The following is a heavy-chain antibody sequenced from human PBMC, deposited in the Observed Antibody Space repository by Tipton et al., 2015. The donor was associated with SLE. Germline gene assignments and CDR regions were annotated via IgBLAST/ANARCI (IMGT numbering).Heavy chain of an antibody. CDR3: ARRSDDYSNCFDP. Sequence: GLVKPSETLSLTCTVSGGSISGSRNYWGWIRQSPGKGLEWIGNIYYSGSTYYNPSLKSRVTISVETSKNQFSLKLSSVTAADTAVYYCARRSDDYSNCFDPWGQRTQVTVSS. D-gene: IGHD4-11*01. CDR1: GGSISGSRNY. CDR2: IYYSGST. V-gene: IGHV4-39*07. J-gene: IGHJ5*02.